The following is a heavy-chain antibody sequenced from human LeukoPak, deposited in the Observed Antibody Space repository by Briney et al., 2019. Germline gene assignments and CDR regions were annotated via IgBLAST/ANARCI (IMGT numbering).Heavy chain of an antibody. CDR1: GYSFTTYW. Sequence: GESLKIPCKGSGYSFTTYWIVWVRQMPGKGLEWMGIIYPGDSDTRYSPSFQGQVTMSADKSISTAYLQWSSLKASDTAMYYCATVGASRLAYWGQGTLVTVSS. D-gene: IGHD1-26*01. CDR3: ATVGASRLAY. J-gene: IGHJ4*02. V-gene: IGHV5-51*01. CDR2: IYPGDSDT.